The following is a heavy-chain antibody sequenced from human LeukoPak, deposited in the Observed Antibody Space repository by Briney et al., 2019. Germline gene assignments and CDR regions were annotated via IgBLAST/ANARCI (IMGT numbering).Heavy chain of an antibody. V-gene: IGHV3-23*01. CDR1: GFIFSNYA. CDR3: ARRWLGDPYGMDV. CDR2: IGGVSESF. D-gene: IGHD3-10*01. J-gene: IGHJ6*02. Sequence: GGSLRLSCAASGFIFSNYAMTWVRQAPGKGLEWVSIIGGVSESFYYADSVKGRFTVSRDNSKDTLYLQINSLRDEDTAIYYCARRWLGDPYGMDVWGQGTTVSVSS.